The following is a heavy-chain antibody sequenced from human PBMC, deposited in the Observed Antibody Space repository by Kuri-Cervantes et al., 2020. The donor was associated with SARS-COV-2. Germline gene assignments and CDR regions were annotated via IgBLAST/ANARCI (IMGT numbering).Heavy chain of an antibody. D-gene: IGHD4-23*01. V-gene: IGHV1-46*01. CDR1: GYTFTGYY. J-gene: IGHJ4*02. Sequence: ASGKVSCKASGYTFTGYYMHWVRQAPGQGLEWMGIINPSGGSTSYAQKFQGRVIMTRDTSTSTVYMELSSLRSEDTAVYYCARGPLLRGGNPYCFEYWGQGSQVTVSS. CDR3: ARGPLLRGGNPYCFEY. CDR2: INPSGGST.